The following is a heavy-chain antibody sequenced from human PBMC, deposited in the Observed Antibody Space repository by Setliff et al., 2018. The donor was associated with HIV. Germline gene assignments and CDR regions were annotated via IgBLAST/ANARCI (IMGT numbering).Heavy chain of an antibody. CDR2: IYYTGST. Sequence: SETLSLTCTVSGVSIDNDDHYWNWIRQHPGKGLEWIGYIYYTGSTHYNPSLQDRVTMSVDTSKNQVSLKLTSVTAADTAIYYCVRGGGEHYSLFSGYYTPWGDFWGQGTLVTVSS. CDR1: GVSIDNDDHY. D-gene: IGHD3-3*01. V-gene: IGHV4-31*03. CDR3: VRGGGEHYSLFSGYYTPWGDF. J-gene: IGHJ4*02.